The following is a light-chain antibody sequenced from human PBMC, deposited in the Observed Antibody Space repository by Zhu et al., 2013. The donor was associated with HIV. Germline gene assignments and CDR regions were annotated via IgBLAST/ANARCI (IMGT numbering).Light chain of an antibody. V-gene: IGKV3-15*01. J-gene: IGKJ1*01. CDR2: HAS. Sequence: EVVLTQSPATLSLSPGERATLSCRASQSVSNYLAWYQQKPGQAPRLLIYHASTRATDIPARFSGSGSGTEFTLTISSLQSEDFAIYYCQQYDSYSLWTFGQGSKVEIK. CDR1: QSVSNY. CDR3: QQYDSYSLWT.